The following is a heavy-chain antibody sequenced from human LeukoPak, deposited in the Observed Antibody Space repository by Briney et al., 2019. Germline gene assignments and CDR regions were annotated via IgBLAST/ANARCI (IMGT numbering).Heavy chain of an antibody. CDR1: GGSISTYY. J-gene: IGHJ4*02. CDR2: IYYSGST. Sequence: SETLSLTCIVSGGSISTYYWSWLRQPPGKGLEWIGYIYYSGSTNYNPSLTSRVTISVDTSKNQFSLKLSSVTAADTALYYCARSSTYYYDSSAYPGYWGQGTLVTVSS. V-gene: IGHV4-59*01. CDR3: ARSSTYYYDSSAYPGY. D-gene: IGHD3-22*01.